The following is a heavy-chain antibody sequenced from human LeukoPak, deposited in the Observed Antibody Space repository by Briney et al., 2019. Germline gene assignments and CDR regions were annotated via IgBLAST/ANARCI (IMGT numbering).Heavy chain of an antibody. J-gene: IGHJ4*01. D-gene: IGHD6-13*01. CDR2: INWDGGST. CDR1: GFNFQDYT. Sequence: GGSLRLSCEASGFNFQDYTMHWVRQPPGKGLEWVALINWDGGSTYYGDSVKGRFTISRDTSKNALYLQMHSLRSEDTALYYCTKDLGKVIAAAGTSGFDTWGRGTLVSLSS. V-gene: IGHV3-43*01. CDR3: TKDLGKVIAAAGTSGFDT.